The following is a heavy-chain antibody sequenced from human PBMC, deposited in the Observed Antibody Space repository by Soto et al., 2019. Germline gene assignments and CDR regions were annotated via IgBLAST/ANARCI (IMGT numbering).Heavy chain of an antibody. CDR3: ARWLHTNYFDY. CDR1: GFTFSSYA. CDR2: ISYDGSNK. Sequence: GGSLRLSCAASGFTFSSYAMHWVRQAPGKGLEWVAVISYDGSNKYYADSVKGRFTISRDNSKNTLYLQMNSLRAEDTAVYYRARWLHTNYFDYWGQGTLVTVSS. D-gene: IGHD5-12*01. V-gene: IGHV3-30-3*01. J-gene: IGHJ4*02.